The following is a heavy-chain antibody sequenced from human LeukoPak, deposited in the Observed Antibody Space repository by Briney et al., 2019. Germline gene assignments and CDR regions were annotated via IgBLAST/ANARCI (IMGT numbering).Heavy chain of an antibody. CDR2: INPNSGGT. CDR3: ARYSYCGGDCYTFDY. CDR1: AYTFTGYY. Sequence: ASVKVSCKTSAYTFTGYYVHWVRQAPGQGPEWMGWINPNSGGTNYAQKFQGRVTMTRDTSISTAYMELSGLRSGDTAVYYCARYSYCGGDCYTFDYWGQGTLVTASS. V-gene: IGHV1-2*02. D-gene: IGHD2-21*02. J-gene: IGHJ4*02.